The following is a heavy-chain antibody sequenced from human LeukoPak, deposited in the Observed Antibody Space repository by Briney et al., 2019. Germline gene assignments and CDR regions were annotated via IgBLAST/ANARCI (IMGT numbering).Heavy chain of an antibody. Sequence: GGSLRLSCAASGFTLSSYSMNWVRQAPGKGLEWVSSISSSSSYIYYADSVKGRFTISRDNAKDSLYLQMNGLRAEDTAVYYCARASREAHRYCSSTSCYRGVLYYFDYWGQGTLVTVSS. CDR3: ARASREAHRYCSSTSCYRGVLYYFDY. CDR1: GFTLSSYS. J-gene: IGHJ4*02. V-gene: IGHV3-21*01. CDR2: ISSSSSYI. D-gene: IGHD2-2*02.